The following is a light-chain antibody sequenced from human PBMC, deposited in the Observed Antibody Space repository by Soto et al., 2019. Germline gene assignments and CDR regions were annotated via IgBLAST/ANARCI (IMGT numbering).Light chain of an antibody. J-gene: IGLJ1*01. V-gene: IGLV1-40*01. CDR3: QSYDSSLSGFYV. CDR2: GNS. CDR1: SSNIGAGYD. Sequence: QAVVTQPPSVSGAPGQRVTISCTGSSSNIGAGYDVHWYQQLPGTAPKLLIYGNSNRPSGVPDRVSGSKSGTSVSLAITGLQAEDEADYYGQSYDSSLSGFYVVGTGTKLTVL.